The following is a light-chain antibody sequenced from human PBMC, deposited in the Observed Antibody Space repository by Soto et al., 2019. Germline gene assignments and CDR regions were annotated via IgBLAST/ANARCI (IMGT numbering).Light chain of an antibody. CDR2: GAS. Sequence: EIVMTQSPGTLSLSPGERATLSCRASQSVSSNFLAWYQQRPGQAPRLLMDGASSRAAGIPDRFSGSGSGTDFPLTISRLEPEDFAVYYCHHYGRSAIFTFGAGTTVDIK. J-gene: IGKJ3*01. V-gene: IGKV3-20*01. CDR1: QSVSSNF. CDR3: HHYGRSAIFT.